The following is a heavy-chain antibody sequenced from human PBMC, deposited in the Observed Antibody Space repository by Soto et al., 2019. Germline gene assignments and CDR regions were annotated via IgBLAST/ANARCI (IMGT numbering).Heavy chain of an antibody. CDR1: GFIFSGSA. D-gene: IGHD2-2*02. CDR3: ARGQGAAIGDYYFHGMDV. V-gene: IGHV3-73*01. CDR2: IRSRANNFAT. J-gene: IGHJ6*02. Sequence: PGGSLRLSCAASGFIFSGSAIHWVRQASGKGLEWVGRIRSRANNFATSSAASVKGRSTFSRDDSKNTAYLQMNTLKPEDTAVYYCARGQGAAIGDYYFHGMDVWGQGTTVTV.